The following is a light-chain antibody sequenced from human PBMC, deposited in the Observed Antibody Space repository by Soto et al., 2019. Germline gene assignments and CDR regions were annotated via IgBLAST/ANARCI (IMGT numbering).Light chain of an antibody. CDR1: QGISSY. J-gene: IGKJ1*01. CDR3: QQTYSSTWT. V-gene: IGKV1-8*01. CDR2: AAS. Sequence: AIRMTQSPSSFSASTGDRVTITCRASQGISSYLAWYQQKPGKAPKLLIYAASSLQSGVPSRFSGSGSETDFTLTISSLQPEDFATYSCQQTYSSTWTSGQGTKVDI.